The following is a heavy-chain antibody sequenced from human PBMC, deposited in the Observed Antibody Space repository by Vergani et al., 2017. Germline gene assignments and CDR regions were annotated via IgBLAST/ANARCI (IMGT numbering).Heavy chain of an antibody. CDR1: GYTFTNYA. Sequence: QVQQVQSGSELKKPGASVKVSCKTSGYTFTNYAINWVRQAPGQGIEWMGWSNTNTGNPTNAPGFTGRFVFSLDTSVSTAYLQISSLTPEDTAIYYCTRHPPALADAFDLWGQGTMVTVSS. CDR3: TRHPPALADAFDL. J-gene: IGHJ3*01. CDR2: SNTNTGNP. V-gene: IGHV7-4-1*02.